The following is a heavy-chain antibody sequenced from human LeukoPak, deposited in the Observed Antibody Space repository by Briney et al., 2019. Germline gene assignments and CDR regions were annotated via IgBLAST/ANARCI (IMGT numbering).Heavy chain of an antibody. Sequence: GGSLRPSCAVSGFTSRSLEKSWVRQAPGKGLEWVSYISSSGSTIYYADSVKGRFTISRDNAKNSLYLQMNSLRAEDTAVYYCAREGLGASNKAGFDNWGQGTLVTVSS. CDR1: GFTSRSLE. V-gene: IGHV3-48*03. CDR2: ISSSGSTI. D-gene: IGHD1-26*01. J-gene: IGHJ4*02. CDR3: AREGLGASNKAGFDN.